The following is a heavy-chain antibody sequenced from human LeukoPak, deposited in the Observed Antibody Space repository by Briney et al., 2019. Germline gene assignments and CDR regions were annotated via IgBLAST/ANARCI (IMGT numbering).Heavy chain of an antibody. Sequence: GESLKISCEGSGYSFATYWIAWVRQMPGKGLEWMAIIYPGDSDTRYSPSFQGQVTISADKSISTAYLQWSSLNASDTAMYYCATSGTPPNFDYWGQGTLVTVSS. D-gene: IGHD1-26*01. V-gene: IGHV5-51*01. CDR1: GYSFATYW. J-gene: IGHJ4*02. CDR3: ATSGTPPNFDY. CDR2: IYPGDSDT.